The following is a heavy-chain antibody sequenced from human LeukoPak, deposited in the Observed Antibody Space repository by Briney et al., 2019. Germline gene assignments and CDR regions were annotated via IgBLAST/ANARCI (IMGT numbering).Heavy chain of an antibody. CDR2: ISSSSSYI. CDR3: ARPLYSSSRGDAFDI. CDR1: GFTFSSYS. J-gene: IGHJ3*02. D-gene: IGHD6-6*01. Sequence: GGSLRFSCAASGFTFSSYSMNWVRQAPGKGLEWVSSISSSSSYIYYADSVKGRFTISRDNAKNSLYLQMNSLRAEDTAVYYCARPLYSSSRGDAFDIWGQGTMITVSS. V-gene: IGHV3-21*01.